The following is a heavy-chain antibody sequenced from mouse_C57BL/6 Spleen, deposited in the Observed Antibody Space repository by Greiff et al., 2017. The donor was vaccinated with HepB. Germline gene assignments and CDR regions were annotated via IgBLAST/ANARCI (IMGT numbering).Heavy chain of an antibody. Sequence: QVQLQQPGAELVKPGASVKLSCKASGYTFTSYWMHWVKQRPGQGLEWIGMIHPNSGSTNYNEKFKSKATLTVDKSSSTAYMQLSSLTSEDSAVYYCASLYDGYFDWYFGVWGTGTTVTVSS. J-gene: IGHJ1*03. D-gene: IGHD2-3*01. V-gene: IGHV1-64*01. CDR2: IHPNSGST. CDR3: ASLYDGYFDWYFGV. CDR1: GYTFTSYW.